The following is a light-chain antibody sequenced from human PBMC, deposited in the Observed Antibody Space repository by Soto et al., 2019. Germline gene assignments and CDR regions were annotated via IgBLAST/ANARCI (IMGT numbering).Light chain of an antibody. CDR1: QDISYY. CDR2: AAS. CDR3: QKYHSAPRT. V-gene: IGKV1-27*01. J-gene: IGKJ1*01. Sequence: DIQMTQSPSSLSASVGDRVTITCRVNQDISYYLAWYQQKQGKVPKLLIYAASTLQSGVPSRFSGSGSGTDFTLTISSLQPEDIATYYCQKYHSAPRTFGQGTKVEIK.